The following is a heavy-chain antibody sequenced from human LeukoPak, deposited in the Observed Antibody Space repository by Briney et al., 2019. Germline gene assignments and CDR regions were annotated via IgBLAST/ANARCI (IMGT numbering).Heavy chain of an antibody. V-gene: IGHV3-23*01. J-gene: IGHJ6*02. CDR1: GFTFSSYA. D-gene: IGHD3-10*01. CDR2: ISGSGGST. CDR3: ARDGARPNSRGGPYYYYGMDV. Sequence: GGSLRLSCAASGFTFSSYAMSWVRQAPGKGLEWVSAISGSGGSTYYADSVKGRFTISRDNSKNTLYLQMNSLRAEDTAVYYCARDGARPNSRGGPYYYYGMDVWGQGTTVTVSS.